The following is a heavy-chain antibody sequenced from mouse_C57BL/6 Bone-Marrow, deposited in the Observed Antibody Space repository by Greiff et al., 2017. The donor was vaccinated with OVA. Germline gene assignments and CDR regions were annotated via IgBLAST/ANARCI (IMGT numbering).Heavy chain of an antibody. CDR3: ARGKGLWWGYFDV. Sequence: VKLQQPGAELVKPGASVKLSCKASGYTFTSYWMHWVKQRPGRGLEWIGRIDPNSGGTKYNEKFKSKAKLTVDKPSSTAYMQLSSLTSEDSAVYYCARGKGLWWGYFDVWGTGTTVTVSS. CDR1: GYTFTSYW. J-gene: IGHJ1*03. V-gene: IGHV1-72*01. CDR2: IDPNSGGT. D-gene: IGHD1-1*02.